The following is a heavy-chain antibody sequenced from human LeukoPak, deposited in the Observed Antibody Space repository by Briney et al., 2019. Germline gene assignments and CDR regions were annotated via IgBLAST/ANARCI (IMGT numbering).Heavy chain of an antibody. CDR3: ATPLDYYDRSDSHQGGD. Sequence: GGSLRLSCRTSGFTFTTYWMSWVRQAPGKGLEWVANIKHDGSEKNYVDSVKGRFTISRDNAKNSLYLQMNSLRAEDTAVYYCATPLDYYDRSDSHQGGDWGQGTLVTVSS. CDR2: IKHDGSEK. J-gene: IGHJ4*02. CDR1: GFTFTTYW. D-gene: IGHD3-22*01. V-gene: IGHV3-7*03.